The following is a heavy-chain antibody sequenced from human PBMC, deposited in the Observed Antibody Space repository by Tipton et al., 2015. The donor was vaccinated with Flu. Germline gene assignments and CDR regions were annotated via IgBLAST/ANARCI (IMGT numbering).Heavy chain of an antibody. V-gene: IGHV1-18*01. CDR2: ISAYNGNT. D-gene: IGHD3-3*01. CDR1: GYTFTSYG. Sequence: QLVQSGAEVKKPGASVKVSCKASGYTFTSYGISWVRQAPGQGLEWMGWISAYNGNTNYAQKLQGRVTMTTDTSTSTAYMVLRSLRSGDPAVYYCARPPRGLRFLEWLKSGMAVRGQGAAVPVSS. J-gene: IGHJ6*02. CDR3: ARPPRGLRFLEWLKSGMAV.